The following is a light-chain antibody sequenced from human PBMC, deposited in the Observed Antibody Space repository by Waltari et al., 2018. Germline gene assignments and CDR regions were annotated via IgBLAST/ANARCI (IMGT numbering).Light chain of an antibody. CDR2: RNN. J-gene: IGLJ2*01. Sequence: QSVLTQPPSASGTPGQRVTISCSGSSSNIGSNYVYWYQQLPGTAPKLLIYRNNQRPSGVPARFSGSKSCTSASLAISGLRSEDEADYYCAAWDDSLSGPVVFGGGTKLTVL. CDR1: SSNIGSNY. CDR3: AAWDDSLSGPVV. V-gene: IGLV1-47*01.